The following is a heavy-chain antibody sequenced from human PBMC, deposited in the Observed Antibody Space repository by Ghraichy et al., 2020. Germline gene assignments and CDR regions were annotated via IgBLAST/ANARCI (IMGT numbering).Heavy chain of an antibody. V-gene: IGHV3-30*04. Sequence: GGSLRLSCAASGFTFSSYAMHWVRQAPGKGLEWVAVISYDGSNKYYADSVKGRFTISRDNSKNTLYLQMNSLRAEDTAVYYCARDASGGNSGLVYWGQGTLVTVSS. CDR3: ARDASGGNSGLVY. J-gene: IGHJ4*02. D-gene: IGHD4-23*01. CDR2: ISYDGSNK. CDR1: GFTFSSYA.